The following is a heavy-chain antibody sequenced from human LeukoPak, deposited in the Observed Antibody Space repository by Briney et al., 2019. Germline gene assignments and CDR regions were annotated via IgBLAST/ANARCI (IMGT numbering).Heavy chain of an antibody. CDR2: IKQDGSEK. CDR3: ARGTKSIQLWHYFDY. Sequence: PSETLSLTCTVSGGSIISNNYYWAWVRQAPGKGLEWVANIKQDGSEKYYVDSVKGRFTISRDNAKNSLYLQMNSLRAEDTAVYYCARGTKSIQLWHYFDYWGQGTLVTVSS. D-gene: IGHD5-18*01. V-gene: IGHV3-7*03. CDR1: GGSIISNNYY. J-gene: IGHJ4*02.